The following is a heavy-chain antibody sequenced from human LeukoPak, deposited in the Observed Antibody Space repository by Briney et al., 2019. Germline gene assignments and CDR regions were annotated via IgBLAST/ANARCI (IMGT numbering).Heavy chain of an antibody. Sequence: PSGTLSLTCTVSGGSISSYYWSWIRQPPGKGLEWIGYIYYSGSTNYNPSLQSRVTISVDTSKNQFSLKLSSVTAADTAVYYCATRGCSSTSCYGDYWGEGTLVTVSS. V-gene: IGHV4-59*01. J-gene: IGHJ4*02. CDR2: IYYSGST. D-gene: IGHD2-2*01. CDR1: GGSISSYY. CDR3: ATRGCSSTSCYGDY.